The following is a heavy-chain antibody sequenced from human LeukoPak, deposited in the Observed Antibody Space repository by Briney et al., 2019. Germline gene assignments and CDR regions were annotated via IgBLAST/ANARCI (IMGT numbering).Heavy chain of an antibody. CDR1: GFTFSSYA. CDR2: ISGSGGST. CDR3: AKDCHYDSSGYFDY. Sequence: GGSLRLSCAASGFTFSSYAMSWVRQAPGKGLEWVSAISGSGGSTYYADSVRGRFTISRDNSKNTLYLQMNSLRAEDTAVYYCAKDCHYDSSGYFDYWGQGTLVTVSS. D-gene: IGHD3-22*01. V-gene: IGHV3-23*01. J-gene: IGHJ4*02.